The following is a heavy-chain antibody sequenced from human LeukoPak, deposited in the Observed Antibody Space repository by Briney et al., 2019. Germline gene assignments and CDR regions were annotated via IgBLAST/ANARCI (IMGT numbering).Heavy chain of an antibody. Sequence: PSQTLSLTCTVSGGSISSGGYYWSWIRQHPGKGLEWIGYIYYSGSTNYNPSLKSRVTISVDTSKNQFSLKLSSVTAADTAVYYCARVRGSYSLYYYGMDVWGQGTTVTVSS. CDR3: ARVRGSYSLYYYGMDV. V-gene: IGHV4-31*03. J-gene: IGHJ6*02. CDR1: GGSISSGGYY. D-gene: IGHD1-26*01. CDR2: IYYSGST.